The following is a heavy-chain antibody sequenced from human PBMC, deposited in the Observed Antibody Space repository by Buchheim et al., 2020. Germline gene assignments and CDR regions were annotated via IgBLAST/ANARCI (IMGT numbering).Heavy chain of an antibody. CDR1: GFPFSSYS. CDR3: ARGEMATVPHDY. D-gene: IGHD5-24*01. Sequence: EVQLVESGGGLVTPGGSLRLSCAASGFPFSSYSMNWVRQAPGKGLEWVSSISCSSSYIYYAVSVKGRFTIPRDNAKNSLSLQMNSLRAEDTAVYYCARGEMATVPHDYWGQGTL. V-gene: IGHV3-21*01. CDR2: ISCSSSYI. J-gene: IGHJ4*02.